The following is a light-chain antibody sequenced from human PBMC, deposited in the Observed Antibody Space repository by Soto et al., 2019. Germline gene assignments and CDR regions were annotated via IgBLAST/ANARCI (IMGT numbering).Light chain of an antibody. CDR1: QSVSSN. Sequence: IVVKKSPLTVSQSKVDRATXSCRASQSVSSNLAWYQQKPGYAPSILIYGASTRATGIPARFSDSGSGTEFTLTISSLQSEDFAVYYCQQYDDSLLTFGGVTKVDIK. V-gene: IGKV3-15*01. J-gene: IGKJ4*01. CDR2: GAS. CDR3: QQYDDSLLT.